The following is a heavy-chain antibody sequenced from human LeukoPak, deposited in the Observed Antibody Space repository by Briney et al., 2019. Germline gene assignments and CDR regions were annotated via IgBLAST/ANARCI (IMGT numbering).Heavy chain of an antibody. CDR1: GYTFTGYY. V-gene: IGHV1-2*04. CDR3: ARDVYYYASGWFDP. D-gene: IGHD3-10*01. Sequence: ASVKVSCKASGYTFTGYYMHWVRQAPGQGLEWMGWINPNSGGTNYAQKFQGWVTMTRDTSISTAYMELSRLRSDDTAVYYCARDVYYYASGWFDPWGQGTLVTVSS. CDR2: INPNSGGT. J-gene: IGHJ5*02.